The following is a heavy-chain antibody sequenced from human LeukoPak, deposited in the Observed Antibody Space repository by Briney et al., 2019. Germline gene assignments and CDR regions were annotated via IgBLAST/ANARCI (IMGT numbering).Heavy chain of an antibody. J-gene: IGHJ3*02. CDR3: ARTPIAVAGTFDI. Sequence: SSETLSLTCTVSGGSISSYYWSWIRQPPGKGLEWIGYIYYSGSTNYNPSLKSRVTISVDTSKNQFSLKLSSVTAADTAVYYCARTPIAVAGTFDIWGQGTMVTVSS. CDR1: GGSISSYY. CDR2: IYYSGST. V-gene: IGHV4-59*01. D-gene: IGHD6-19*01.